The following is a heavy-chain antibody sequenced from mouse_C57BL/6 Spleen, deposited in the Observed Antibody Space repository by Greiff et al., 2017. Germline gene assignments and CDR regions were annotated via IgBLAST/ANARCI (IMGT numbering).Heavy chain of an antibody. CDR2: IRLKSDNYAT. J-gene: IGHJ4*01. CDR1: GFTFSNYW. V-gene: IGHV6-3*01. Sequence: EVMLVESGGGLVHPGGSMKLSCVASGFTFSNYWLNWVRQSPEKGLEWVAQIRLKSDNYATHYAESVKGRFTISRDDSKSSVYLQMNNLRAEDTGIYYCTRDCYYVAMDYWGQGTSVTVSS. D-gene: IGHD2-3*01. CDR3: TRDCYYVAMDY.